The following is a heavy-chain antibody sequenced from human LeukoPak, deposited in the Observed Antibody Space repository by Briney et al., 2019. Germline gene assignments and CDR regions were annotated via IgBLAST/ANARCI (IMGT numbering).Heavy chain of an antibody. Sequence: PGGSLRLSCSASGFIFSSYGMQWVRQAPGKGLEYVSAVTTDGSSTYYADSVKGRFTISRDNSKNTLYLQMSSLRAEDTAVYYCVKDYSNFVRGYYYGMDVWGQGTTVTASS. CDR1: GFIFSSYG. D-gene: IGHD4-11*01. CDR3: VKDYSNFVRGYYYGMDV. CDR2: VTTDGSST. V-gene: IGHV3-64D*06. J-gene: IGHJ6*02.